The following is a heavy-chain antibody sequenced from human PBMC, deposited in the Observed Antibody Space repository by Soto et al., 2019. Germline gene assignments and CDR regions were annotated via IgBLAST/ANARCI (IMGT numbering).Heavy chain of an antibody. CDR2: IWYDGSNK. Sequence: QVQLVESGGGVVQPGRSLRLSCAASGFTFSSYGMHWVRQAPGKGLEWVAVIWYDGSNKYYADSVKGRFTISRDNSKNTLYLQMNSLRAEDTAVYYCAGEPSSTNYYYYGMDVWGQGTTVTVSS. CDR1: GFTFSSYG. J-gene: IGHJ6*02. CDR3: AGEPSSTNYYYYGMDV. V-gene: IGHV3-33*01. D-gene: IGHD2-2*01.